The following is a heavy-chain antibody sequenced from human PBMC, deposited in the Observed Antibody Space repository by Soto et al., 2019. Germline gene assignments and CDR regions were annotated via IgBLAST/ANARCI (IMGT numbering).Heavy chain of an antibody. V-gene: IGHV3-33*01. J-gene: IGHJ4*02. D-gene: IGHD2-21*01. CDR2: IWRDGSDK. Sequence: QVQLVESGGGVVQPGRSLRLSCAASGFTFSTFGMHWVRQAPGKGLEWVAIIWRDGSDKYYADSVKGRFTISRDNSRNTLYLQMNSLTTADTAVYYCPLLPHCGKTSCWPQPAYWGQGTLVTVSS. CDR1: GFTFSTFG. CDR3: PLLPHCGKTSCWPQPAY.